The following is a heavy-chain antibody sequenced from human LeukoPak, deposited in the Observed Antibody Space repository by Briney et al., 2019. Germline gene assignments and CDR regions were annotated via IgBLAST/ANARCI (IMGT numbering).Heavy chain of an antibody. CDR3: GRGHFGLDV. CDR1: GCTFSDHY. Sequence: GGSLRLSCAASGCTFSDHYMTWIRQAPGKGLEWVSYITNSGRDADYSDSVRGRFTTSRDNAKNSLYLQMNSLRPEDTAIYYCGRGHFGLDVWGKGTTVTVSS. V-gene: IGHV3-11*06. CDR2: ITNSGRDA. J-gene: IGHJ6*04.